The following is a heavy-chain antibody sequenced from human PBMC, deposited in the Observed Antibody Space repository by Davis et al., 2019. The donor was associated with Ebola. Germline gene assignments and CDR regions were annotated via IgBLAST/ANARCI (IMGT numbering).Heavy chain of an antibody. Sequence: MPSETLSLTCDVYGGSSSGNNWTWIPQPPGKGLEWIGEIKHRGSTNNNPSPKSRVTTSVDTSKNQFSLRLSSVTAADTAVYYCARRQLRSGRYYGWFDPWGQGTQVTVSS. J-gene: IGHJ5*02. CDR2: IKHRGST. V-gene: IGHV4-34*01. D-gene: IGHD1-26*01. CDR1: GGSSSGNN. CDR3: ARRQLRSGRYYGWFDP.